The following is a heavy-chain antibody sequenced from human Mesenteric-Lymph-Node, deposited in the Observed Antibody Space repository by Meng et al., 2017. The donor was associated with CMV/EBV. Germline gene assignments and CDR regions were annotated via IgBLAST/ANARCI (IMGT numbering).Heavy chain of an antibody. V-gene: IGHV1-69*04. CDR1: FTNYG. CDR3: ARDGPFTMVRGVITYGMDV. J-gene: IGHJ6*02. CDR2: IIPILGIA. Sequence: FTNYGITWVRQAPGQGLEWMGRIIPILGIANYAQKFQGRVTMTRDTSISTAYMELSRLRSDDTAVYYCARDGPFTMVRGVITYGMDVWGQGTTVTVSS. D-gene: IGHD3-10*01.